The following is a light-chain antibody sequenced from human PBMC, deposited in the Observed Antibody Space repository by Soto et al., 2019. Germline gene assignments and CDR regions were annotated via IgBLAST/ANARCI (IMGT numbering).Light chain of an antibody. Sequence: QSALTQPASVSGSPGQSITISCTGSSSDVGAYNYVSWFQQYPGKAPKLIISEVSNRPSGVSNRFSGSKSGTAASLTISGSQTEDEADYFCFSFTTDCTHVLGSWTKVTVL. J-gene: IGLJ1*01. CDR1: SSDVGAYNY. CDR2: EVS. CDR3: FSFTTDCTHV. V-gene: IGLV2-14*01.